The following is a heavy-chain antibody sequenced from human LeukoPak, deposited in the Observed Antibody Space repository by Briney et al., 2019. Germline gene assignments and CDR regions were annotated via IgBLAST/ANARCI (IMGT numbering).Heavy chain of an antibody. D-gene: IGHD3-3*01. Sequence: SETLSLTCTVSGGSISSSSYYWGWIRQPPGKGLEWIGSIYYSGSTYYNPSLKSRVTISVDTSKNQFSLKLSSVTAADTAVYYCARHKGNDFWSSYTYYYYYMDVWGKGTTVTVSS. CDR1: GGSISSSSYY. CDR2: IYYSGST. J-gene: IGHJ6*03. V-gene: IGHV4-39*01. CDR3: ARHKGNDFWSSYTYYYYYMDV.